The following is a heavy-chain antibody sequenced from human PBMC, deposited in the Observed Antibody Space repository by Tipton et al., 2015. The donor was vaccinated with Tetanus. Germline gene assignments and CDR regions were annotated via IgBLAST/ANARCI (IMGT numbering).Heavy chain of an antibody. CDR2: IYYSGST. V-gene: IGHV4-39*01. CDR3: ARSDSGYSSVDY. Sequence: TLSLTCTVSGGSISSSSYYWGWIRQPPGKGLEWIGSIYYSGSTYYNPSLKSRVTISVDTPKNQFSLKLSSVTAADTAVYYCARSDSGYSSVDYWGQGTLVTVSS. J-gene: IGHJ4*02. D-gene: IGHD6-19*01. CDR1: GGSISSSSYY.